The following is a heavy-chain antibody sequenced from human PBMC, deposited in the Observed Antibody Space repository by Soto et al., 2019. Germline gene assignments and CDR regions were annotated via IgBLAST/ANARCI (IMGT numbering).Heavy chain of an antibody. Sequence: PAETLSLSCAVSGGSISSSSYYWFWIRHPPGKGLEWIGSIYYSGSTYYNPSLKSRVTISVDTSKNQFSLKLSSVTAADTAVYYCARGGYCSSTSCYNDYYYGMDVWGQGTTVTVSS. J-gene: IGHJ6*02. CDR2: IYYSGST. CDR3: ARGGYCSSTSCYNDYYYGMDV. D-gene: IGHD2-2*02. V-gene: IGHV4-39*01. CDR1: GGSISSSSYY.